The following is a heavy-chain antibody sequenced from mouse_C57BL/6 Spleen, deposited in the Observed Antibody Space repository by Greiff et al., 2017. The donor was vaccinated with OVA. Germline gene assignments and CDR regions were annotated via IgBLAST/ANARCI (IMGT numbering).Heavy chain of an antibody. D-gene: IGHD2-4*01. V-gene: IGHV1-7*01. J-gene: IGHJ2*01. CDR1: GYTFTSYW. Sequence: VQLQQSGAELAKPGASVKLSCKASGYTFTSYWMHWVKQRPGQGLEWIGYINPSSGYTKYNQKFKDKATLTADKSSSTAYMQLSSLTYEDSAVYYCARSLAIYYDYDEGNYFDYWGQGTTLTVSS. CDR3: ARSLAIYYDYDEGNYFDY. CDR2: INPSSGYT.